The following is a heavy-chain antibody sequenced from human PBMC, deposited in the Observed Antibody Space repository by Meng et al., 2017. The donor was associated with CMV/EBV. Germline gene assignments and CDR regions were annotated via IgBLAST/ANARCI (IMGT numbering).Heavy chain of an antibody. CDR2: ISSSSSYI. Sequence: GESLKISCAASGFTFSSYSMNWVHQAPGKGLEWVSSISSSSSYIYYADSVKGRFTISRDNAKNSLYLQMNSLRAEDTAVYYCARVSRGGDYKCLGYWGQGTLVTVSS. V-gene: IGHV3-21*01. CDR1: GFTFSSYS. J-gene: IGHJ4*02. CDR3: ARVSRGGDYKCLGY. D-gene: IGHD4-17*01.